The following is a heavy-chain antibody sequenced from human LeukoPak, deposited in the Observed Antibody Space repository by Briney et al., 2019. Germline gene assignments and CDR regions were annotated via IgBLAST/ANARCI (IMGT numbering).Heavy chain of an antibody. CDR1: GFTFSSYS. CDR3: ARGAKGGAYAFDI. V-gene: IGHV3-21*01. Sequence: GGSLRLSCAASGFTFSSYSMNWVRQAPGKGLEWVSSISSSSYIYYADSVKGRFTISRDNAKNSLYLQMNSLRAEDTAVYYCARGAKGGAYAFDIWGQGTMVTVSS. D-gene: IGHD3-16*01. CDR2: ISSSSYI. J-gene: IGHJ3*02.